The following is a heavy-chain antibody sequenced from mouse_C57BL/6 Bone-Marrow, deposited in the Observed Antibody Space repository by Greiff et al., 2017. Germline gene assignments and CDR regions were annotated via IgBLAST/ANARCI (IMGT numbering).Heavy chain of an antibody. CDR3: ARDRYWYFDV. CDR2: INPSTGGT. J-gene: IGHJ1*03. V-gene: IGHV1-42*01. Sequence: VQLKQSGPELVKPGASVKISCKASGYSFTGYYTNWVKQSPEKSLEWIGEINPSTGGTTYNQKFKAKATLTVDKSSSTAYMQLKSLTSEDSAVYYCARDRYWYFDVWGTGTTVTVSS. CDR1: GYSFTGYY.